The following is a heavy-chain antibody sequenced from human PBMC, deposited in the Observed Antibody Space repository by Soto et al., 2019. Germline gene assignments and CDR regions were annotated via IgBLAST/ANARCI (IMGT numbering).Heavy chain of an antibody. J-gene: IGHJ4*02. CDR2: IWYDGSNK. Sequence: QPGGSLRLSCAASGFTFSSYGMHWVRQAPGKGLEWVAVIWYDGSNKYYADSVKGRFTISRDNSKNTLYLQMNSLRAEDTAVYYCARDYRMGATYYFDYWGQGTLVTVSS. V-gene: IGHV3-33*01. CDR3: ARDYRMGATYYFDY. CDR1: GFTFSSYG. D-gene: IGHD1-26*01.